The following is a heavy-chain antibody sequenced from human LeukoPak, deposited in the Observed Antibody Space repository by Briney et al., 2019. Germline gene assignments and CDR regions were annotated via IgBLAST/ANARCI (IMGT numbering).Heavy chain of an antibody. V-gene: IGHV2-5*02. CDR3: EYTNYDILNGYYKDY. J-gene: IGHJ4*02. CDR1: GFSLSSSAVG. Sequence: SGPTLVNPTQTLTLTCTFSGFSLSSSAVGVGWIRQPPVKALEWLALIYCDDDKRYTPSLNSRLTITKDTFKNQVVLTMTNMDPVDTATYYCEYTNYDILNGYYKDYWGQGTLVTVSS. D-gene: IGHD3-9*01. CDR2: IYCDDDK.